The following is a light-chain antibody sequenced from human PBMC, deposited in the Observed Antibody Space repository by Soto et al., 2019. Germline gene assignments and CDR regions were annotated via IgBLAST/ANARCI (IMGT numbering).Light chain of an antibody. CDR3: QQYNNWHFIT. J-gene: IGKJ5*01. CDR1: QSVRGN. CDR2: GAS. Sequence: EIVMTQSPATLSVSPVERATLXCRASQSVRGNVAWHQKKPGQSHRLLIYGASSRATGIPARFSGSGSGTEFTLTISSLQSEDFAVYYCQQYNNWHFITFGQGTRLEIK. V-gene: IGKV3-15*01.